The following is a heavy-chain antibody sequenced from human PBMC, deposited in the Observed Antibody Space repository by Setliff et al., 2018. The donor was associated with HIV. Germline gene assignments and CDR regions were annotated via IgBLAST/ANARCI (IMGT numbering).Heavy chain of an antibody. CDR2: IIPIFGTT. D-gene: IGHD1-26*01. CDR1: GYTFSSYD. Sequence: SVKVSCKASGYTFSSYDINWVRQAPGQGLEWMGGIIPIFGTTNYAQKFQGRVTIIADASTNTVNMELSSLRSEDTAVYYCARGVDGSYRKFFDNWGQGTLVTVSS. J-gene: IGHJ4*02. CDR3: ARGVDGSYRKFFDN. V-gene: IGHV1-69*13.